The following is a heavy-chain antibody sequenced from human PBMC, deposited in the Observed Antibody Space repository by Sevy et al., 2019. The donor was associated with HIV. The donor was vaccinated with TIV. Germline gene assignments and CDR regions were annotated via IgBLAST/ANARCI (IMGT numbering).Heavy chain of an antibody. CDR2: INPNSGGT. D-gene: IGHD2-8*02. V-gene: IGHV1-2*06. J-gene: IGHJ6*02. CDR1: GYTFTGYY. Sequence: ASVKVSCKASGYTFTGYYMHWVRQAPGQGLEWMGRINPNSGGTNYAQKFQGRVTMTRDTSISTAYMELSRLRSDDTAVYYCAREDIVLVVYARGDYGMDVWGQGTTVTVSS. CDR3: AREDIVLVVYARGDYGMDV.